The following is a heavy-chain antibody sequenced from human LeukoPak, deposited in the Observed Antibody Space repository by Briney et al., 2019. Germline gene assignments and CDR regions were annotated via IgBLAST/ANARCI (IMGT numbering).Heavy chain of an antibody. Sequence: GGSLRLSCAASGFTFSSYAMSWVRQAPGKGLEWVSAISGSGGSTYYADSVKGRFTISRDNSKNTLYLQMNSLRAEDTAVYYCAREGGYTSGWGDFDYWGQGTLVTVSS. CDR1: GFTFSSYA. V-gene: IGHV3-23*01. CDR2: ISGSGGST. J-gene: IGHJ4*02. CDR3: AREGGYTSGWGDFDY. D-gene: IGHD6-19*01.